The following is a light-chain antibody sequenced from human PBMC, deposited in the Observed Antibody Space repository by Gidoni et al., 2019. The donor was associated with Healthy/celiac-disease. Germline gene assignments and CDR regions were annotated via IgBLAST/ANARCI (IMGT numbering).Light chain of an antibody. CDR2: AAS. CDR1: QSISSY. V-gene: IGKV1-39*01. J-gene: IGKJ2*01. Sequence: DIQMTQSPSSLSASGGDRVTITCRASQSISSYLNWYQQKPGKAPKLLSYAASSLQSGVPSRFSGSGSGTDFTLTISSLQPEDFATYYCQQSYSTLGYTFGQGTKLEIK. CDR3: QQSYSTLGYT.